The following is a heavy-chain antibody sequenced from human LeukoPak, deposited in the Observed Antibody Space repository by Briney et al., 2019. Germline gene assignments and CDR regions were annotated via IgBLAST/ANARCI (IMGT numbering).Heavy chain of an antibody. V-gene: IGHV1-69*06. J-gene: IGHJ4*02. CDR2: IIPIFGTA. D-gene: IGHD3-16*02. CDR3: ARGDYVWGSYRSFDY. CDR1: GGTFSSYA. Sequence: ASVKVSCKASGGTFSSYAISWVRQAPGQGLEWMGGIIPIFGTANYAQKFQGRVTITADKSTSTACMELSSLRSEDTAVYYCARGDYVWGSYRSFDYWGQGTLVTVSS.